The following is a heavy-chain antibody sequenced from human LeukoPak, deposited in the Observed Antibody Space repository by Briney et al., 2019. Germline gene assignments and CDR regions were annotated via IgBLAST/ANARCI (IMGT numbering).Heavy chain of an antibody. CDR1: GFTFSSYS. V-gene: IGHV3-7*01. Sequence: PGGSLRLSCAASGFTFSSYSMSWVRQAPGKGLEWVANIKQDGSEKYYVDSVKGRFTISRDNAKNSLYLQMNSLRAEDTAVYYCAREKPYYDFWSGDYWGQGTLVTVSS. CDR3: AREKPYYDFWSGDY. CDR2: IKQDGSEK. D-gene: IGHD3-3*01. J-gene: IGHJ4*02.